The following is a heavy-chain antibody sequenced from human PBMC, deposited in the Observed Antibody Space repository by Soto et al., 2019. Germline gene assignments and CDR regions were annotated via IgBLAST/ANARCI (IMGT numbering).Heavy chain of an antibody. CDR1: GFTFSSYG. CDR3: GVQPVGPIAVAESNS. J-gene: IGHJ4*02. Sequence: PXGSLRLSCAAAGFTFSSYGMHWVRQAPGKGLDWVAVISYDGSNKYYADSVKGRFTISRDNSKNTLYLQMNSLRAEDTAVYYCGVQPVGPIAVAESNSWGQGTLVTVSS. D-gene: IGHD6-19*01. CDR2: ISYDGSNK. V-gene: IGHV3-30*03.